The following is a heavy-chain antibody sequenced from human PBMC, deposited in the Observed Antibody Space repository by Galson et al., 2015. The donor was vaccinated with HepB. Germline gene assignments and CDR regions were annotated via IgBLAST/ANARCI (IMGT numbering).Heavy chain of an antibody. J-gene: IGHJ3*02. V-gene: IGHV1-69*04. D-gene: IGHD3-10*01. CDR2: IIPILGIA. Sequence: SVKVSCKASGGTFSSYAISWVRQAPGQGLEWMGRIIPILGIANYAQKSQGRVTITADKSTSTAYMELSSLRSEDTAVYYCARGSYYKALDAFDTWGQGTMVTVSS. CDR1: GGTFSSYA. CDR3: ARGSYYKALDAFDT.